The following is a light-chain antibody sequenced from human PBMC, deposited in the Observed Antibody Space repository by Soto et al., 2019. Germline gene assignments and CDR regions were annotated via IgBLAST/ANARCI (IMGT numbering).Light chain of an antibody. CDR2: LGS. CDR1: QSLSHRYGYNY. Sequence: IVMTQSPLSLPVTLGERASISCRSSQSLSHRYGYNYLDWDLQKPGQSSQLLIYLGSNRSSGVPERFSGSGSGTDFTLTISSVEAEDVGVYYCMQALQTPLTFGQGTKVEIK. V-gene: IGKV2-28*01. J-gene: IGKJ1*01. CDR3: MQALQTPLT.